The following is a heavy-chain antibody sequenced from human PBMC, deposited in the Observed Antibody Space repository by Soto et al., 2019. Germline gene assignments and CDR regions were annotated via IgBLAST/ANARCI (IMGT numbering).Heavy chain of an antibody. D-gene: IGHD4-17*01. V-gene: IGHV4-4*02. Sequence: NSSETLSLTCAVSGGSISSSNWWSWVRQPPGKGLEWIGEIYHSGSTNYNPSLKSRVTISADKSKNQFSLKLSSVTAADTAVYYFSRGVRWVRYGMDVCGQGTTVTGSS. CDR1: GGSISSSNW. CDR2: IYHSGST. CDR3: SRGVRWVRYGMDV. J-gene: IGHJ6*02.